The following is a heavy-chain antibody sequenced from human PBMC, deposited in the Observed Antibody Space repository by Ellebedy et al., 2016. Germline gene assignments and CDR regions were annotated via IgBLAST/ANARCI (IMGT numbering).Heavy chain of an antibody. CDR1: GFSFSNGW. V-gene: IGHV3-53*01. D-gene: IGHD4-23*01. J-gene: IGHJ3*02. CDR2: IYTTGAT. CDR3: VTRHNGGFDI. Sequence: GESLKISXAASGFSFSNGWMNWVRQAPGKGLEWVSLIYTTGATYYADSVKGRFTISRDSSKKTLFLQMTSLGAEDTAVYYCVTRHNGGFDIWGQGTMVTVSS.